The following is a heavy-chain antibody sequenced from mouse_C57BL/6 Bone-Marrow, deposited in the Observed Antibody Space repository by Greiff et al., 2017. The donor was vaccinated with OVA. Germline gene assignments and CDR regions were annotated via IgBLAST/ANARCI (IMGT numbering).Heavy chain of an antibody. J-gene: IGHJ2*01. Sequence: EVQLQQSGAELVRPGASVKLSCTASGFNIKDDYMHWVKQRPEQGLEWIGWIDPENGDTEYASKFQGKATITADTSSNTAYLQLSSLTSEDTAVYYCTTLDYFDYWGQGTTLTVSS. V-gene: IGHV14-4*01. CDR3: TTLDYFDY. CDR1: GFNIKDDY. CDR2: IDPENGDT.